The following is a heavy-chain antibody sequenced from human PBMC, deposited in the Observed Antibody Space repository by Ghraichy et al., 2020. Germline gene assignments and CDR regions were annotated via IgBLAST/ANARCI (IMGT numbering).Heavy chain of an antibody. D-gene: IGHD6-6*01. V-gene: IGHV5-51*01. CDR3: ARPGIEYSSSNEYLQH. J-gene: IGHJ1*01. CDR2: IYPGDSDT. Sequence: GESLNISCKASGYSFTTYWIGWVRQMPGKGPEWMGAIYPGDSDTRYRTAFQGHVTFSVDTSINTAYLQWSSLRASDSGIYYCARPGIEYSSSNEYLQHWGQGTRVTVFS. CDR1: GYSFTTYW.